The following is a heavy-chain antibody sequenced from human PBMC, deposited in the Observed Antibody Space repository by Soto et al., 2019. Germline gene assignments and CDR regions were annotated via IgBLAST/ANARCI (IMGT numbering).Heavy chain of an antibody. CDR1: GGSFSGYY. CDR3: AREEAARPSDY. J-gene: IGHJ4*02. Sequence: SETLSLTCAVYGGSFSGYYWSWIRQPPGKGLEWIGEINHSGSTNYNPSLKSRVTISVDTSKNQFSLKLSSVTAADTAVYYCAREEAARPSDYWGQGTLVTVSS. CDR2: INHSGST. D-gene: IGHD6-6*01. V-gene: IGHV4-34*01.